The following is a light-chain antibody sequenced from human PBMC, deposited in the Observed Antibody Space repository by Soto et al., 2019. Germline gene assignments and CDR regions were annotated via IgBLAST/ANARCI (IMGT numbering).Light chain of an antibody. CDR2: DVS. CDR1: SSDVGGYNY. CDR3: SSYTISNTRQIV. V-gene: IGLV2-14*03. J-gene: IGLJ1*01. Sequence: QSVLTQPASVSGSPGPSITISCTGTSSDVGGYNYISWYQHHPGKAPKLMIFDVSNRPSGVSNRFSGSKSGNTASLTISGLQPEDEADYYCSSYTISNTRQIVFGTGTKLTVL.